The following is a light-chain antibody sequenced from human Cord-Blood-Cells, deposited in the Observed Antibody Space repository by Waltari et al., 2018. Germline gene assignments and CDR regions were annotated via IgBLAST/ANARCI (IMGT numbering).Light chain of an antibody. J-gene: IGLJ2*01. CDR3: SSYTSSSTLVV. CDR2: DVS. V-gene: IGLV2-14*01. CDR1: SSDVGGYNY. Sequence: QSALTQPASVSGSPGQSITISYTGPSSDVGGYNYVSWYQQHPGKAPKLMIYDVSNRPSGVSNRFSGSKSGNTASLTISGLQAEDEADYYCSSYTSSSTLVVFGGGTKLTVL.